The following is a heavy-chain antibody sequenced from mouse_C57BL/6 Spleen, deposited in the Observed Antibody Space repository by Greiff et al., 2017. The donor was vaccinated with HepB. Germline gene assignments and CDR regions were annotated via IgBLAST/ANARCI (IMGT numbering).Heavy chain of an antibody. CDR2: IDPETGGT. CDR1: GYTFTDYE. D-gene: IGHD1-1*01. V-gene: IGHV1-15*01. Sequence: QVQLKQSGAELVRPGASVTLSCKASGYTFTDYEMHWVKQTPVHGLEWIGAIDPETGGTAYNQKFKGKAILTADKSSSTAYMELRSLTSEDSAVYYCTHYYGSSHYWGQGTTLTVSS. J-gene: IGHJ2*01. CDR3: THYYGSSHY.